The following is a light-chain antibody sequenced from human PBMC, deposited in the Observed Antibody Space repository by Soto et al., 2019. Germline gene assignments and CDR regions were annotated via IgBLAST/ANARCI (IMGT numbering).Light chain of an antibody. CDR2: GAS. V-gene: IGKV3-15*01. Sequence: ETVMTQSAAAVSVSPGERATLSCRASQSVSSNLAWYQQKPGQAPRLLIYGASTRATGIPARFSGSGSGTEFTLTISSLQSEDFAVYYCQQYNNWPITFGQGTRLEIK. CDR1: QSVSSN. J-gene: IGKJ5*01. CDR3: QQYNNWPIT.